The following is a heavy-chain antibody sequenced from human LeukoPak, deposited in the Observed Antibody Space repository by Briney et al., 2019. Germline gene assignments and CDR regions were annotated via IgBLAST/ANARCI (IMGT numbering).Heavy chain of an antibody. CDR1: GYTFTGHY. D-gene: IGHD3-22*01. CDR3: ARNYDSSGYYYVSAFDI. Sequence: ASVKVSCKASGYTFTGHYIHWVRQAPGQGLEWMGGIIPIFGTANYAQKFQGRVTITADESTSTAYMELSSLRSEDTAVYYCARNYDSSGYYYVSAFDIWGQGTMVTVSS. J-gene: IGHJ3*02. V-gene: IGHV1-69*13. CDR2: IIPIFGTA.